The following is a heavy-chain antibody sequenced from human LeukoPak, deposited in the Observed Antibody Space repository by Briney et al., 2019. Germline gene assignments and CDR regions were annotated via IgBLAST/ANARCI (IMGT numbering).Heavy chain of an antibody. CDR3: AREIIGGFNPGAY. D-gene: IGHD3-16*02. J-gene: IGHJ4*02. CDR1: LDSTTSNF. CDR2: IHRSGST. V-gene: IGHV4-4*02. Sequence: SETVSLTCTVSLDSTTSNFWSWVRQPPGKGLEWIGEIHRSGSTNYNPSLQRRVTISIDRPKNQIALELSSVTAADTAVYYCAREIIGGFNPGAYWGQGTLVTVSS.